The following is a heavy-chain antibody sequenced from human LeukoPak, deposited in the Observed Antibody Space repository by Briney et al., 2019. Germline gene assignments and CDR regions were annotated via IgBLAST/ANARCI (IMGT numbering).Heavy chain of an antibody. V-gene: IGHV3-30*03. CDR1: GFTFSSYG. CDR2: ISYDGSNK. D-gene: IGHD6-13*01. J-gene: IGHJ6*03. Sequence: GGSLRLSCAASGFTFSSYGMHWVRQAPGKELEWVAVISYDGSNKYYADSVKGRFTISRDNSKNTLYLQMNSLRAEDTAVYYCARAQLEQQLVNYYYMDVWGKGTTVTVSS. CDR3: ARAQLEQQLVNYYYMDV.